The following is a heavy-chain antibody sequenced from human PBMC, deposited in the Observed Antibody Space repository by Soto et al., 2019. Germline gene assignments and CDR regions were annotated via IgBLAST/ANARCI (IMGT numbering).Heavy chain of an antibody. D-gene: IGHD4-17*01. CDR1: GFTFSSYA. J-gene: IGHJ2*01. Sequence: EVQLLESGGGLVQPGGSLRLSCAASGFTFSSYAMSWVRQAPRKGLEWVSAISGSGGSTYYADSVKGRFTISRDNSKNTLYLQMNSLRAEDTAVYYCAKVADYGDYPVNHAWYFDLWGRGTLVTVSS. CDR3: AKVADYGDYPVNHAWYFDL. CDR2: ISGSGGST. V-gene: IGHV3-23*01.